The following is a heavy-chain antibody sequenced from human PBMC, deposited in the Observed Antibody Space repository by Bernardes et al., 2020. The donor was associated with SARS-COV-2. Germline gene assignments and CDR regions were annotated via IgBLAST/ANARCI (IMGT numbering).Heavy chain of an antibody. CDR1: GGSITSSDYY. V-gene: IGHV4-39*01. Sequence: SETLSLTCTCSGGSITSSDYYWAWIRRPPGQGLEWIGTIFYSGKPYYNPSLKRRLTISVDPSKNQFSLNLSSLTAADTAVYYCSMQGVNTFGHFYGMDVLGQGTTVTVT. CDR2: IFYSGKP. J-gene: IGHJ6*02. CDR3: SMQGVNTFGHFYGMDV. D-gene: IGHD3-3*01.